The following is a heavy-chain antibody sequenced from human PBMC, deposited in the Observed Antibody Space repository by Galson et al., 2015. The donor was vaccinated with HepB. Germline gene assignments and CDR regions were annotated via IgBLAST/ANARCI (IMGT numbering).Heavy chain of an antibody. V-gene: IGHV4-61*02. CDR2: IYTSGST. Sequence: TLSLTCTVSGGSISSGSYYWSWIRQPAGKGLEWIGRIYTSGSTNYNPSLKSRVTMSVDTSKNQFSLKLSSVTAADTAVYYCARARLEHPFDYWGQGTLVTVSS. D-gene: IGHD1/OR15-1a*01. CDR3: ARARLEHPFDY. J-gene: IGHJ4*02. CDR1: GGSISSGSYY.